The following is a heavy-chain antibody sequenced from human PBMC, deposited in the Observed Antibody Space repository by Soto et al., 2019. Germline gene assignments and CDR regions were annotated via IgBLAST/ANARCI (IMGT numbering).Heavy chain of an antibody. CDR3: SKNPLWSAYHLDY. CDR2: ISGSGVST. J-gene: IGHJ4*02. V-gene: IGHV3-23*01. CDR1: GFTFHNYS. D-gene: IGHD3-3*01. Sequence: GGSLRLSCAASGFTFHNYSISWVRQAPGKGLEWVSAISGSGVSTYYADSVKGRFTISRDNSKNTLYLQMNSLRAEDTAVYYCSKNPLWSAYHLDYWGQGTLVPF.